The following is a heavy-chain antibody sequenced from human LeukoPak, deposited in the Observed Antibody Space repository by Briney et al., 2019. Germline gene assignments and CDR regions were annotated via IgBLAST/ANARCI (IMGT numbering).Heavy chain of an antibody. CDR2: IRYAGSEK. Sequence: GGSLRLSCAASAFTFSNYDIHWVRQAPGKGLEWVAFIRYAGSEKKFADSVKGRFTISRDKSKNTLDLQMDSLRGEDTAVYYCARPTGSGTFDIWGQGTMVTVSS. CDR3: ARPTGSGTFDI. CDR1: AFTFSNYD. V-gene: IGHV3-30*02. J-gene: IGHJ3*02. D-gene: IGHD6-19*01.